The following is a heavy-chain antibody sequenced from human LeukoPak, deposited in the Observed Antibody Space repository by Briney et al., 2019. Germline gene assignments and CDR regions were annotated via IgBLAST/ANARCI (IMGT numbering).Heavy chain of an antibody. CDR1: GFTFSSYG. CDR3: AKEGYCSGGSCYEDAFDI. CDR2: ISYDGSNK. J-gene: IGHJ3*02. V-gene: IGHV3-30*18. D-gene: IGHD2-15*01. Sequence: GGSLRLSCAASGFTFSSYGMHWVRQAPGKGLEWVAVISYDGSNKYYADSVKGRFTISRDNSKNTLYLQMNSLRAEDTAVYHCAKEGYCSGGSCYEDAFDIWGQGTMVTVSS.